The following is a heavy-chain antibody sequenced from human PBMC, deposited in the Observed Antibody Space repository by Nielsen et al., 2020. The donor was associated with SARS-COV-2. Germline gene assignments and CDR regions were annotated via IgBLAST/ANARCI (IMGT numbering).Heavy chain of an antibody. CDR3: ASWFGEESFDY. Sequence: SETLSLTCTVFGGSIGSYYWSWIRQPPGKGLEWIGHIFNTGSTSYNPSLRSRVTILVDTSKNHFSLKLTSVTAADTAVYYCASWFGEESFDYWGQGTLVTVSS. J-gene: IGHJ4*02. CDR2: IFNTGST. D-gene: IGHD3-10*01. V-gene: IGHV4-59*13. CDR1: GGSIGSYY.